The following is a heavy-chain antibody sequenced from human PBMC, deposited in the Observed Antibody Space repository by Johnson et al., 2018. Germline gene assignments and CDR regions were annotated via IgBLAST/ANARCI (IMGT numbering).Heavy chain of an antibody. D-gene: IGHD3-22*01. CDR2: ISSSGSTI. CDR3: AGGTYYYDSSGYYAPDAFDI. V-gene: IGHV3-11*01. Sequence: QVQLVQSGGGLVKPGGSLRLSCAASGFTFSDYYMSWIRPAPGKGLEWVSYISSSGSTIYYADSVKGRFIISRDNAKNPLDLQMNSLRAEDTAVYYCAGGTYYYDSSGYYAPDAFDIWGQGTMVTVSS. CDR1: GFTFSDYY. J-gene: IGHJ3*02.